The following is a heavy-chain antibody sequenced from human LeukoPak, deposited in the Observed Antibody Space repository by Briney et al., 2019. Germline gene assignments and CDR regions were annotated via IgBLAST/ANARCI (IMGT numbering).Heavy chain of an antibody. J-gene: IGHJ4*02. V-gene: IGHV4-59*08. D-gene: IGHD6-13*01. CDR2: IYYSGST. CDR3: ARSISGYSSSWYDY. CDR1: GGSISSYY. Sequence: SETLSLTCTVSGGSISSYYWSWIRQPPGRGLEGIGYIYYSGSTNYNPSLKSRVTISVDTSKNQFSLKLSSVTAADTAVYYCARSISGYSSSWYDYWGQGTLVTVSS.